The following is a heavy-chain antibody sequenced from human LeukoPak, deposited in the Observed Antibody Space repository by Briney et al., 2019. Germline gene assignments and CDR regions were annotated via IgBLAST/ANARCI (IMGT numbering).Heavy chain of an antibody. D-gene: IGHD3-10*01. V-gene: IGHV3-33*01. Sequence: GRSLRLSCAASGFTFSSYGMHWVRQAPGKGLEWVAVIWYDGSNEYYADSAKGRFTISRDNSKNTLSLQMNSLRAEDTAVYYCARDYRHYMDYWGQGTLVTVSS. J-gene: IGHJ4*02. CDR2: IWYDGSNE. CDR3: ARDYRHYMDY. CDR1: GFTFSSYG.